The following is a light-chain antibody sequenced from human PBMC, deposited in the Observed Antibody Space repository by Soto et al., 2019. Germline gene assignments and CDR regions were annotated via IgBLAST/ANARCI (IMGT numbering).Light chain of an antibody. CDR1: RSDGGGYNY. V-gene: IGLV2-11*01. J-gene: IGLJ3*02. CDR2: DVS. CDR3: CSYAGSSLVV. Sequence: QSVLTQPRSVSGSPGQSVTISCTGTRSDGGGYNYVSWYQQHPGKAPKLMIYDVSKWPSGVPDRFSGSKSDNTASLTISGLQAEDEADYYCCSYAGSSLVVFGGGTKVTVL.